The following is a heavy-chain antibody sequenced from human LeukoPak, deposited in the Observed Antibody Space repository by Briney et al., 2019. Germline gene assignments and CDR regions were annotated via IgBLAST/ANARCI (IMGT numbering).Heavy chain of an antibody. J-gene: IGHJ1*01. CDR3: ARVVQSTDSSGLYLPEYFQH. CDR1: SGSIRSDRW. CDR2: IYHSGIT. D-gene: IGHD3-22*01. Sequence: SETLSLTCTVSSGSIRSDRWWSWVRQSPGKGLEWIGEIYHSGITNYNPSLKSRVTISVDTSKNQFSLKLSSVTAADTAVYYCARVVQSTDSSGLYLPEYFQHWGQGTLVTVSS. V-gene: IGHV4-4*02.